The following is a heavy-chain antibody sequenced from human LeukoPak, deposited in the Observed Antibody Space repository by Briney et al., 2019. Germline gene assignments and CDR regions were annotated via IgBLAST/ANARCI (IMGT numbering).Heavy chain of an antibody. Sequence: PGGSLSLSCVAYGVTFGTYGLDWVRQAPGKGLEWVAFIRFDGGDKPYADSVKGRFTISRDNSKNTLYLQMNSLRVEDTAIYYCAKVLPLTFYYMDVWGKGTTVTVSS. CDR3: AKVLPLTFYYMDV. D-gene: IGHD4/OR15-4a*01. CDR2: IRFDGGDK. CDR1: GVTFGTYG. J-gene: IGHJ6*03. V-gene: IGHV3-30*02.